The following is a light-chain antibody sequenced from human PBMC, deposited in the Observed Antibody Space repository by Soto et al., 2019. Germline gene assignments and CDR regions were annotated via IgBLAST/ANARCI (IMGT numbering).Light chain of an antibody. CDR1: QSISSY. V-gene: IGKV3-11*01. CDR2: GAS. CDR3: QQRSDWPPIT. J-gene: IGKJ5*01. Sequence: EVVLTQSPDTLSLPPGERATLSCRASQSISSYLAWYQQKPGQAPRLLIYGASTRATGIPDRFSGSGSGTDFTLTISRLEPEDFAVYYCQQRSDWPPITFGQGTRLEIK.